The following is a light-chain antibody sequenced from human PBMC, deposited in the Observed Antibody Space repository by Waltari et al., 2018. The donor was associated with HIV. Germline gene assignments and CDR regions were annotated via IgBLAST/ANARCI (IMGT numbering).Light chain of an antibody. Sequence: QSALTQPRSVSGSPGQSVTISCNGTRSDVGGYNFVSWYQHHPGKAPKFMIYDVNKRPSGVPDRFSGSKSGNTASLTISGLQAEDEADYYCCSYADNYPVVFGGGTKLTVL. CDR2: DVN. J-gene: IGLJ2*01. CDR1: RSDVGGYNF. CDR3: CSYADNYPVV. V-gene: IGLV2-11*01.